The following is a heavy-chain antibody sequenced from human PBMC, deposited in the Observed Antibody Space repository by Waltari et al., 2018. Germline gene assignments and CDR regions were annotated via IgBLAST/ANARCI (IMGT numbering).Heavy chain of an antibody. CDR3: ARDGGGYSLGF. V-gene: IGHV3-64*01. CDR2: IPSTGGGT. CDR1: GSSLSAYT. Sequence: EVHLVESGGGWVQPGGSLRLSWAASGSSLSAYTMHWVRQPPGKGLEYVSGIPSTGGGTFYANSVRGRFTIYRDTSKNTLYLHMGSLRAEDMALYYCARDGGGYSLGFWGQGTLVTVS. D-gene: IGHD1-26*01. J-gene: IGHJ4*02.